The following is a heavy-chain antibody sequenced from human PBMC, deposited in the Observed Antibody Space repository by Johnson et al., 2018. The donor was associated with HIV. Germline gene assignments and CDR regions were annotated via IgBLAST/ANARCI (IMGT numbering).Heavy chain of an antibody. CDR1: GFTVSSNY. D-gene: IGHD6-6*01. CDR2: INSYGSST. V-gene: IGHV3-74*02. Sequence: EVQVLESGGGLIQPGGSLRLSCAASGFTVSSNYMSWVRQAPGKGLEWVSRINSYGSSTSYADSVKGRFTISRDNAKNTLYMQMNSLRAEDTAVYYCARAVYSSSSSCAFDIWGQGTMVTVSS. J-gene: IGHJ3*02. CDR3: ARAVYSSSSSCAFDI.